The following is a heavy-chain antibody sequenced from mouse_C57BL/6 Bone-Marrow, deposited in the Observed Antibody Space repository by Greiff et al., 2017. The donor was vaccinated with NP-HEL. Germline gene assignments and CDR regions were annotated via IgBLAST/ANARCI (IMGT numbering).Heavy chain of an antibody. D-gene: IGHD2-3*01. V-gene: IGHV1-26*01. CDR2: INPNNGGT. Sequence: EVKLQQSGPELVKPGASVKISCKASGYTFTDYYMNWVKQSHGKSLEWIGDINPNNGGTSYNQKFKGKATLTVDKSSSTAYMELRSLTSEDSAVYYCARSGGYYSYYYAMDYWGQGTSVTVSS. J-gene: IGHJ4*01. CDR1: GYTFTDYY. CDR3: ARSGGYYSYYYAMDY.